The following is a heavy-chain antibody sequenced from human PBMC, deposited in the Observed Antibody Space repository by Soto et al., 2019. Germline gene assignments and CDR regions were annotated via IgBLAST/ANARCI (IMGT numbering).Heavy chain of an antibody. CDR3: AKHSSGSPKHNFEY. Sequence: EVQLLESGGGLVQPGGSLRLSCAASGFSFSSCDMSWVRQAPGKGLEWVSAIGDSGRNTYYAASVKGRFTVSRDNSKNRRNLQMGSLRDENTAIYYGAKHSSGSPKHNFEYWGQGILVTVPS. V-gene: IGHV3-23*01. J-gene: IGHJ4*02. D-gene: IGHD3-10*01. CDR2: IGDSGRNT. CDR1: GFSFSSCD.